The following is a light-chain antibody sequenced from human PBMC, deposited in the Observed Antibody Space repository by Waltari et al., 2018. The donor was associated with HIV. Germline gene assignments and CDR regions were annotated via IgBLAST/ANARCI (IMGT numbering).Light chain of an antibody. CDR3: CSYAGSSAFV. CDR1: SSDVGSDNL. J-gene: IGLJ1*01. CDR2: EVT. V-gene: IGLV2-23*02. Sequence: TQPASVSGPPGQSITISCTGTSSDVGSDNLVSWYQHHPGQAPKLMIFEVTTRPSGVSNRFSGSKSGNTASLTISRLQADDEADYYCCSYAGSSAFVFGTGTKVTVL.